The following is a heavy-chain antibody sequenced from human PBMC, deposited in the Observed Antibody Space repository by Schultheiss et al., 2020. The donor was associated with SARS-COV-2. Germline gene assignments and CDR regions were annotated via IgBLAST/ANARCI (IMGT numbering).Heavy chain of an antibody. CDR3: VRDESQHFYYMDV. CDR2: IYYSGST. V-gene: IGHV4-61*01. CDR1: GGSVSSGSYY. J-gene: IGHJ6*03. Sequence: SETLSLTCTVSGGSVSSGSYYWSWIRQPPGKGLEWIGSIYYSGSTNYNPSLKSRVTISVDKSKNQFSLKLSSVTAADTAVYYCVRDESQHFYYMDVWGKGTTVTVSS.